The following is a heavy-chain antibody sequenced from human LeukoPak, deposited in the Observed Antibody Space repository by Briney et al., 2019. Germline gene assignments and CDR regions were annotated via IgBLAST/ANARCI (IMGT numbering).Heavy chain of an antibody. J-gene: IGHJ3*02. V-gene: IGHV4-59*01. Sequence: SETLSLTCAVSGGSISSYYWSWIRQPPGKGLEWIGYIYYSGSTSYNPSLKSRVTISVDTSKKQFSLRLSSVTAADTAFYYCARYIVSYPHDAFDIWGQGTMVTVSS. CDR2: IYYSGST. CDR1: GGSISSYY. CDR3: ARYIVSYPHDAFDI. D-gene: IGHD1-26*01.